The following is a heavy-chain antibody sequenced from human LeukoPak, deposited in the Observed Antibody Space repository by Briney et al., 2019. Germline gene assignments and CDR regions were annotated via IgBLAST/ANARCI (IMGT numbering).Heavy chain of an antibody. CDR3: ARTGNYCSSTSCYYFDAFDI. Sequence: SETLPLTCTVSGGSISSYYWSWIRQPPGKGLEWIGYIYTSGSTNYNPSLKSRVTISVDTSKNQFSLKLSSVTAADTAVYYCARTGNYCSSTSCYYFDAFDIWGQGTMVTVSS. V-gene: IGHV4-4*09. D-gene: IGHD2-2*01. CDR2: IYTSGST. CDR1: GGSISSYY. J-gene: IGHJ3*02.